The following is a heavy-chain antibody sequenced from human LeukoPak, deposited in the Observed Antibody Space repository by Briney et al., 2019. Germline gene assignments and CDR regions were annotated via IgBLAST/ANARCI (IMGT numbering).Heavy chain of an antibody. J-gene: IGHJ5*02. V-gene: IGHV3-7*01. D-gene: IGHD4-23*01. Sequence: GGSLRLSCAASGFTFSIYTMSWVRQAPGEGLEWVANMKEDGGEINYVDSVKGRFTISRDNAKNSLYLHMNSLRVEDTAVYYCARDRGYSTFDNWGQGTLVTVSS. CDR3: ARDRGYSTFDN. CDR2: MKEDGGEI. CDR1: GFTFSIYT.